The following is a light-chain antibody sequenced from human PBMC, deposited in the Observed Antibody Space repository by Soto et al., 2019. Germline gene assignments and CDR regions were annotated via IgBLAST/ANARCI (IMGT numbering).Light chain of an antibody. CDR3: SSYTSSSRVV. J-gene: IGLJ2*01. Sequence: QSALTQPASVSGSPGQSITISCTGISSDVGGYNYVSWYQQHPGKAPKLMIYDVSNRPSGVSNRFSGSKSGNTASLTISGLQAEDEADYYCSSYTSSSRVVFGGGTKVTVL. CDR1: SSDVGGYNY. CDR2: DVS. V-gene: IGLV2-14*01.